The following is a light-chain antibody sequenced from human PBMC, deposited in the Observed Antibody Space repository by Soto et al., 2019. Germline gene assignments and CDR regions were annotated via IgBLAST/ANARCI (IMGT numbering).Light chain of an antibody. J-gene: IGKJ4*01. Sequence: DIVMTQSPDSLAVSLGERATINCKSSQSLLYSSNNKNYLTWYQHKPGQPPKLLIYWASTRKSGVPDRFSGSRSGTDFTLTISSLQAEDVAVYYCQQYYSIPPTFGGGTKVEIK. V-gene: IGKV4-1*01. CDR3: QQYYSIPPT. CDR1: QSLLYSSNNKNY. CDR2: WAS.